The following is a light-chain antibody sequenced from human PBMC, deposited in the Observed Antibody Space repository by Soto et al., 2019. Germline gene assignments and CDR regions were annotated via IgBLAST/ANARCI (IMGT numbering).Light chain of an antibody. J-gene: IGLJ3*02. CDR2: KNT. CDR3: AAWDDSLSGRV. CDR1: SSNIGSNS. V-gene: IGLV1-47*01. Sequence: QSVLTQPPSASGTPGQRVTISCSGSSSNIGSNSVFWYQQLPGTAPKLLICKNTQRPSGVPDRFSASRSGTSASLAISGLRSEDEADYYCAAWDDSLSGRVFGGGTKLTVL.